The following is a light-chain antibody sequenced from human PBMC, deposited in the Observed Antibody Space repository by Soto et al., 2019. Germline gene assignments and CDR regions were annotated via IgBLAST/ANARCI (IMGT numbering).Light chain of an antibody. J-gene: IGKJ2*01. CDR2: AAS. CDR3: HPSYSTPNT. CDR1: QSISSY. V-gene: IGKV1-39*01. Sequence: DIQMTQSPSSLSASVGDRVTITCRASQSISSYLNWYQQKPGKAPKLLIYAASSLQSGVPSRFSGSGSGTDFTLTISSLQPEDFATYYCHPSYSTPNTFGQGTQLEIK.